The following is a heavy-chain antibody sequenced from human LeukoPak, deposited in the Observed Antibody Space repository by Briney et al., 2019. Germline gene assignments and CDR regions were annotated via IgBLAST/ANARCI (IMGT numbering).Heavy chain of an antibody. D-gene: IGHD5-24*01. V-gene: IGHV4-39*07. CDR2: IYYSGST. CDR1: SGSITSNSYY. Sequence: SETLSLTCTVSSGSITSNSYYWGWLRQPPGNGLEWIGSIYYSGSTYYNPSLKSRVTISLDTSKNQFSLKLSSVNAADTAVYYCARGRRDGYMLLWEDYWGQGTLVTVSS. CDR3: ARGRRDGYMLLWEDY. J-gene: IGHJ4*02.